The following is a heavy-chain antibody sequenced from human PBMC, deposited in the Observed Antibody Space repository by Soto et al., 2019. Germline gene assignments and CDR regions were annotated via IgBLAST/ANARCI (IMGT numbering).Heavy chain of an antibody. J-gene: IGHJ2*01. CDR2: IGTGYDT. D-gene: IGHD6-6*01. CDR1: GFTFSAYD. CDR3: AREVLDSSSSGWYFDL. Sequence: EVQLVESGGGLVQPGGSLRLACAASGFTFSAYDMHWVRQATGKGLEWVSGIGTGYDTYYPGSVKGRFTISRENAKNSLFLQMNSLRVGDTAVYYCAREVLDSSSSGWYFDLWGRGTLVTVST. V-gene: IGHV3-13*01.